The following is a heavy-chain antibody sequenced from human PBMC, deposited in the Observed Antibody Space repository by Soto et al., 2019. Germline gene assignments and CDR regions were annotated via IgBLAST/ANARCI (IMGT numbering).Heavy chain of an antibody. CDR1: GFTFSRNA. V-gene: IGHV3-30-3*01. CDR3: ARDREYNGVYYGMDV. Sequence: VGSLRLSCEASGFTFSRNAMHWVRQAPGKGLEWVAVISFDGNNQYYTDSVKGRFTISRDNSKNTLDLQMNSLRREDTAVYYCARDREYNGVYYGMDVWGQGTTVTVSS. D-gene: IGHD5-12*01. CDR2: ISFDGNNQ. J-gene: IGHJ6*02.